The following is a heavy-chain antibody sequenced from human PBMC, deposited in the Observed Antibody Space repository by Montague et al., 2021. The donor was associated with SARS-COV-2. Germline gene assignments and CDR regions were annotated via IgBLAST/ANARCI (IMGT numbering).Heavy chain of an antibody. V-gene: IGHV4-61*01. Sequence: SETLSLTCIVSGGSVSSGSYYWSWIRQPPGKGLEWIGNIYYSGSTNYNPSLKSRVTISVDTSKNQFSLKLSSVTAADTAVYYCARDPWRITIFGEGTSYGMDVWGQGTTVTVSS. CDR3: ARDPWRITIFGEGTSYGMDV. CDR2: IYYSGST. D-gene: IGHD3-3*01. CDR1: GGSVSSGSYY. J-gene: IGHJ6*02.